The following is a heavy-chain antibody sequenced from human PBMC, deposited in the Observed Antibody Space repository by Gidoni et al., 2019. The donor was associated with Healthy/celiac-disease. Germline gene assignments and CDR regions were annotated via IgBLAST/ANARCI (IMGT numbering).Heavy chain of an antibody. J-gene: IGHJ4*02. CDR1: GFTFSGSA. D-gene: IGHD6-19*01. CDR2: IRSKANSYAT. CDR3: TRPPVAGQDY. Sequence: EVQLVEAGGGLVQPGGSLKLSCAGSGFTFSGSAMHWVRQASGKGLEWVGRIRSKANSYATAYAASVKGRFTISRDDSKNTAYLQMNSLKTEDTAVYYCTRPPVAGQDYWGQGTLVTVSS. V-gene: IGHV3-73*02.